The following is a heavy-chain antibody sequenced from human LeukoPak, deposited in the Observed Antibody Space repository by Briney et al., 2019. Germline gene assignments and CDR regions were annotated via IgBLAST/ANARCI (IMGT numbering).Heavy chain of an antibody. CDR2: INHSGST. V-gene: IGHV4-34*01. D-gene: IGHD3-22*01. Sequence: SETLSLTCTVSGGSISSDYWSWIRQPPGKGLEWIGEINHSGSTNYNPSLKSRVTISVDTSKNQFSLKLSSVTAADTAVYYCARSRHYYDSSGFKGYFQHWGQGTLVTVSS. J-gene: IGHJ1*01. CDR3: ARSRHYYDSSGFKGYFQH. CDR1: GGSISSDY.